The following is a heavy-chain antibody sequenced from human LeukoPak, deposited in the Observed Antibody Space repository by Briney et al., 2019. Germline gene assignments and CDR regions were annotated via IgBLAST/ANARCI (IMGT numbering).Heavy chain of an antibody. CDR2: IYYSGST. J-gene: IGHJ4*02. CDR1: GGSISSSSYY. CDR3: ARRPVRGVDTYYFDY. Sequence: SETLSLTCTVSGGSISSSSYYWGWIRQPPGKGLEWIGSIYYSGSTYYNPSLKSRVTISVDTSKNQFSLKLSSVTAADTAVYYCARRPVRGVDTYYFDYWGQGTLVPVSS. D-gene: IGHD3-10*01. V-gene: IGHV4-39*01.